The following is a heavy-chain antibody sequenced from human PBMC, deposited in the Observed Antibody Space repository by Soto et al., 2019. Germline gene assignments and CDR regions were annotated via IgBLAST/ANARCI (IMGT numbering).Heavy chain of an antibody. CDR3: ARGYCSSTSCRADYFDY. CDR2: IIPILGIT. J-gene: IGHJ4*02. Sequence: SVKVSCKASGGTFSSYTISWVRQAPGQGLEWMGRIIPILGITNYAQKFQGRVTITADKSTSTAYMELSSLRSEDTAVYYCARGYCSSTSCRADYFDYWGQGSLVTVSS. V-gene: IGHV1-69*02. CDR1: GGTFSSYT. D-gene: IGHD2-2*01.